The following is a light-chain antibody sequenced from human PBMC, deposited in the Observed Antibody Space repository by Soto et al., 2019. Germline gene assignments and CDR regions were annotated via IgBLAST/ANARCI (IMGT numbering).Light chain of an antibody. CDR2: DVS. V-gene: IGLV2-14*01. CDR3: NSYTSSSTYV. CDR1: SSDVGGYNY. Sequence: HSVLTQPASVSGSPGQSITISCTGTSSDVGGYNYVSWYQQHPGKAPKLMIYDVSNRPSGVSNRFSGSKSGNTASLTISGLQAEDEADYYCNSYTSSSTYVFGTGTKVTV. J-gene: IGLJ1*01.